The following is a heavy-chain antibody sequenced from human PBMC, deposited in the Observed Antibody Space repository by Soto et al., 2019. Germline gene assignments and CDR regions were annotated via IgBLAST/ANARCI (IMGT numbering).Heavy chain of an antibody. CDR1: GGSISSGGYS. Sequence: SETLSLTCAVSGGSISSGGYSWSWIRQPPGKGLEWIGYISHSGSTYYNPSLKSRVTISVDRSKNQFSLKLSSVTAADTAVYYCARDRQDSSGYYAWFDPWGQGTLVTVSS. V-gene: IGHV4-30-2*01. CDR3: ARDRQDSSGYYAWFDP. J-gene: IGHJ5*02. D-gene: IGHD3-22*01. CDR2: ISHSGST.